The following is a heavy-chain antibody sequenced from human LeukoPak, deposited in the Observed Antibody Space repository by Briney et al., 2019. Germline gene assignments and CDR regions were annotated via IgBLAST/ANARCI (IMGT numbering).Heavy chain of an antibody. CDR2: IYYSGST. CDR1: GGSISSSSYY. J-gene: IGHJ3*02. Sequence: PSETLSLTCTVSGGSISSSSYYWGWIRQPPGKGLEWIGSIYYSGSTYYNPSLKSRVTISVDTSKNQFSLKLSSVTAADTAVYYCARQAGGSGRITMVRGVIKNAFDIWGQGTMVTVSS. V-gene: IGHV4-39*01. CDR3: ARQAGGSGRITMVRGVIKNAFDI. D-gene: IGHD3-10*01.